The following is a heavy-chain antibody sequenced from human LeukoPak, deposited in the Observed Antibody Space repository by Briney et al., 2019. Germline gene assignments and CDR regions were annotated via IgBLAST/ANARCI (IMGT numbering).Heavy chain of an antibody. CDR2: ISGSGGST. CDR1: GFTFSSYG. V-gene: IGHV3-23*01. J-gene: IGHJ4*02. Sequence: PGGSLRLSCAASGFTFSSYGMSWVRQAPGKGLEWVSAISGSGGSTYYADSVKGRFTISRDNAKNSLYLQMNSLRTEDTAVYYCARGPSGGNTLWMDYWGQGTLVTVSS. CDR3: ARGPSGGNTLWMDY. D-gene: IGHD2-21*01.